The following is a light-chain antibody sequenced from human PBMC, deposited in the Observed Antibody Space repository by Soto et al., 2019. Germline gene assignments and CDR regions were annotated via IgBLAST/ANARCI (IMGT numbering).Light chain of an antibody. J-gene: IGKJ4*01. CDR2: VAT. V-gene: IGKV3-11*01. CDR3: QQRRDWLT. CDR1: QRVGWS. Sequence: EIVLTQSPATLSLSPGERATLSCGASQRVGWSLARYQQKPGQAPRPIIYVATNRASGTPARFSDSGSGTDFTLTISSLEPEDFAVYYCQQRRDWLTFGGGTKVEIK.